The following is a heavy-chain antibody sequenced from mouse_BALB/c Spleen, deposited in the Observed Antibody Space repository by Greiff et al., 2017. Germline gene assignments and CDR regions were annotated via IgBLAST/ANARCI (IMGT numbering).Heavy chain of an antibody. V-gene: IGHV1-18*01. Sequence: EVQLQESGPELVKPGASMKISCKASGYSFTGYTMNWVKQSHGKNLEWIGLINPYNGGTSYNQKFKGKATLTVDKSSSTAYMELLSLTSEDSAVYYCARGFYDGYYGWFAYWGQGTLVTVSA. CDR3: ARGFYDGYYGWFAY. CDR1: GYSFTGYT. J-gene: IGHJ3*01. D-gene: IGHD2-3*01. CDR2: INPYNGGT.